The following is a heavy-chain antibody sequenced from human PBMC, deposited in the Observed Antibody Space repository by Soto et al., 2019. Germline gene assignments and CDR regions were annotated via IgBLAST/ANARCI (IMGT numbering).Heavy chain of an antibody. CDR1: GYTFTSYG. CDR3: ARDDPPRRDGWDDYYYYGMDV. D-gene: IGHD6-19*01. Sequence: ASVKVSCKASGYTFTSYGISWVRQAPGQGLEWMGWISAYNGNTNYAQKLQGRVTMTTDTSTSTAYMELRSLRSDDTAVYYCARDDPPRRDGWDDYYYYGMDVWGQGTTVTVSS. CDR2: ISAYNGNT. J-gene: IGHJ6*02. V-gene: IGHV1-18*01.